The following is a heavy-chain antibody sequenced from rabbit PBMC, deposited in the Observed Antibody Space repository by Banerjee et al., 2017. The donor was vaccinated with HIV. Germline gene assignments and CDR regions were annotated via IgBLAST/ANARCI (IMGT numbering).Heavy chain of an antibody. CDR3: ARAAYAGYNYDL. D-gene: IGHD7-1*01. J-gene: IGHJ4*01. CDR2: IYACSSGSS. V-gene: IGHV1S45*01. CDR1: GFSFSSSYW. Sequence: QEQLEESGGGLVKPEGSLTLTCTASGFSFSSSYWIGWVRQAPGKGLEWIACIYACSSGSSSYASWAKGRFTISKTSSSTVTLQMTSLTAADTATYFCARAAYAGYNYDLWGPGTLVTVS.